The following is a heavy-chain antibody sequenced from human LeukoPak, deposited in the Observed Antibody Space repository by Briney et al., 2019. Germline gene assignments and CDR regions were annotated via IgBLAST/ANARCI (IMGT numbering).Heavy chain of an antibody. CDR1: GGSISSSTYY. CDR2: ISHTGST. D-gene: IGHD3-16*02. Sequence: PSETLSLTCTVSGGSISSSTYYWGWIRQPPGKGLEWIGSISHTGSTYHNPSLKSRVIISVDMSKNQFSLRLTSVTAADTAVFYCARDRGWGLSLAYWGQGALVTVSS. CDR3: ARDRGWGLSLAY. J-gene: IGHJ4*02. V-gene: IGHV4-39*02.